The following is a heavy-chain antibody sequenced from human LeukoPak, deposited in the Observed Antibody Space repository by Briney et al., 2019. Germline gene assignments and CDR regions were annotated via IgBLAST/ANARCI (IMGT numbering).Heavy chain of an antibody. V-gene: IGHV4-4*07. Sequence: SETLSLTCTVSGGSISSYYWSWIRQPAGKGLEWIGRIYTSGSTNYNPSLKSRVTMSVDTSKNQFSLKLSSVTAADTAVYYCARTIHYDILTGFGDYYMDVWGKGTTVTISS. CDR1: GGSISSYY. J-gene: IGHJ6*03. D-gene: IGHD3-9*01. CDR2: IYTSGST. CDR3: ARTIHYDILTGFGDYYMDV.